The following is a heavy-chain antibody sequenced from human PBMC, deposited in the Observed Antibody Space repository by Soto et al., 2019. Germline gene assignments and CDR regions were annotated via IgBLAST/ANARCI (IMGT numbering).Heavy chain of an antibody. D-gene: IGHD5-12*01. CDR1: GGSISSGDYY. CDR2: IYYSGST. Sequence: SETLSLTCTVSGGSISSGDYYWSWIRQPPGKGLEWIGYIYYSGSTYYNPSLKSRVTISVDTSKNQFSLKLSSVTAADTAVYYCARVRGNIGATMGPFDIGGQGTMVT. CDR3: ARVRGNIGATMGPFDI. J-gene: IGHJ3*02. V-gene: IGHV4-30-4*01.